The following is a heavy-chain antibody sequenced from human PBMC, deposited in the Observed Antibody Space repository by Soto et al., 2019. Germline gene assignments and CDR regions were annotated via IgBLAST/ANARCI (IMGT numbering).Heavy chain of an antibody. CDR2: IYFRGNT. CDR1: GDSISRIDYY. J-gene: IGHJ5*02. CDR3: ARDQGYYYDSSGYGWFDP. V-gene: IGHV4-30-4*08. D-gene: IGHD3-22*01. Sequence: TLSLTWSVSGDSISRIDYYWTWIRQHPEKGLEWIGNIYFRGNTYYSPSLESRLTISVDTSKNQFSLKLSSVTAADTAVYYCARDQGYYYDSSGYGWFDPWGQGTLVTVSS.